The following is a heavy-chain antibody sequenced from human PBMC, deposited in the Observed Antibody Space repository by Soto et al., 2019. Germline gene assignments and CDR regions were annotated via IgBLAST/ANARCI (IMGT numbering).Heavy chain of an antibody. J-gene: IGHJ6*02. CDR3: ARQMYSSSCFLVSGGYYYGMDV. V-gene: IGHV5-51*01. CDR2: IYPGDSDT. Sequence: GEYLKISCKGSGYSFTSYWIGWVRQMPGKGLEWMGIIYPGDSDTRYSPPSQGQGTISADKSTSTAYLQWSSLKASDTAVYYCARQMYSSSCFLVSGGYYYGMDVWGQGTTVTVSS. CDR1: GYSFTSYW. D-gene: IGHD6-13*01.